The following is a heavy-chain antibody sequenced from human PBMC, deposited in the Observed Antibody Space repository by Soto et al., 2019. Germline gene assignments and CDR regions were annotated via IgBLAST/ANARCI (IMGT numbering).Heavy chain of an antibody. J-gene: IGHJ4*02. D-gene: IGHD3-22*01. CDR1: GFSLSTSGVG. CDR2: IYWDDDK. Sequence: QITLKESGPTLVKPTQALTLTCTFSGFSLSTSGVGVGWIRQPPGKALEWLALIYWDDDKRYSPSLKSRLTITKDTSKNQVVLTMTNMDPVDTATYYCAHISRASDYYDSPPSWWCQGTLVTVSS. V-gene: IGHV2-5*02. CDR3: AHISRASDYYDSPPSW.